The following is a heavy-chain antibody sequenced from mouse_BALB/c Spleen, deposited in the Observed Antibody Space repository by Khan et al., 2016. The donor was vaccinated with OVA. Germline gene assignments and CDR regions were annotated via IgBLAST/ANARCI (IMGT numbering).Heavy chain of an antibody. Sequence: LLESGAELAKPGASVKMSCKASGYTFINYWILWIKQRPGQGLEWIGYINPSTGYTEYNQNFKDKATLTADISSSTAYMQLSSLTSEDSAVYYCARRGLRWDFDYWGQGTTLTVSS. V-gene: IGHV1-7*01. CDR1: GYTFINYW. CDR3: ARRGLRWDFDY. J-gene: IGHJ2*01. CDR2: INPSTGYT. D-gene: IGHD1-1*01.